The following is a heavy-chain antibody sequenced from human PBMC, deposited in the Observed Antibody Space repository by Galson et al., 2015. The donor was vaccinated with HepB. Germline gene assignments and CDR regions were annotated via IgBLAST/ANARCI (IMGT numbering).Heavy chain of an antibody. Sequence: SLRLSCAATSGFTFNNYKIHWVRHVPGKGLVWVAYIDSDERGTKYADSVKGRFTISRDNARNTVFLQMNSLRVEDTAVYFCGRSRGASGYRFDYWGQGTLVAVSS. D-gene: IGHD3-22*01. V-gene: IGHV3-74*03. J-gene: IGHJ4*02. CDR1: GFTFNNYK. CDR3: GRSRGASGYRFDY. CDR2: IDSDERGT.